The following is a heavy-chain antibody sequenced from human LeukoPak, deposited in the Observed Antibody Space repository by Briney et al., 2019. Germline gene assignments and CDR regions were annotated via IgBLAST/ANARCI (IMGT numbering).Heavy chain of an antibody. V-gene: IGHV3-33*01. D-gene: IGHD5-12*01. CDR1: GFTFSSYC. Sequence: PGRSLRPSCAASGFTFSSYCMHWVRQAPGKGLEWVAVIWYDGSNKYYADSVKGRFTISRDNSKNTLYLQMNSLRAEDTAVYYCACGYESGNWFDPWGQGTLVTVSS. J-gene: IGHJ5*02. CDR2: IWYDGSNK. CDR3: ACGYESGNWFDP.